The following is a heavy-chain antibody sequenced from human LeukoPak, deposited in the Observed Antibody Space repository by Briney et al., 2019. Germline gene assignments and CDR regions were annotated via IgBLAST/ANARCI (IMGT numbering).Heavy chain of an antibody. J-gene: IGHJ4*02. CDR1: GFTFSSYS. CDR3: AKLRYPGIAAAGTFLDY. CDR2: ISYDGSNK. V-gene: IGHV3-30*18. D-gene: IGHD6-13*01. Sequence: PGGSLRLSCAASGFTFSSYSMNWVRQAPGKGLEWVAVISYDGSNKYYADSVKGRFTISRDNSKNTLYLQMNSLRVEDTAVYYCAKLRYPGIAAAGTFLDYWAQGTLVTVSS.